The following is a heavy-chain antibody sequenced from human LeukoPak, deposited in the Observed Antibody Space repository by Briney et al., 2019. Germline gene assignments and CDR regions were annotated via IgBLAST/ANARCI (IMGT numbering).Heavy chain of an antibody. CDR1: GFTFSNFA. J-gene: IGHJ3*02. D-gene: IGHD3-22*01. V-gene: IGHV3-23*01. CDR2: ISGTGGNT. CDR3: AKTGGYYDTSDLYRPDVFDI. Sequence: GGSLRLSCAASGFTFSNFAMRWVRQAPGKGLEGGSAISGTGGNTFYTDSVTGRFTISRDNSKNTLYVQMNSLRDEDTAVYYCAKTGGYYDTSDLYRPDVFDIWGQGTVVTVSS.